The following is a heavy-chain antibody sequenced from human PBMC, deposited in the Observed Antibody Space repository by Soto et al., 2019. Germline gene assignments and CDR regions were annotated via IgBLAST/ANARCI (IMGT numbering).Heavy chain of an antibody. D-gene: IGHD1-1*01. CDR2: ISAHNGNA. J-gene: IGHJ4*02. CDR1: GYTFTSYG. Sequence: QVHLVQSGAEVKKPGASVKVSCKCSGYTFTSYGITWVRQPPGQGLEWMGWISAHNGNADYAQKLEGIVIVPRDTSTSTAYMELRSLRSADTAVYYCARGRYGDYWGQGALVTVSS. V-gene: IGHV1-18*01. CDR3: ARGRYGDY.